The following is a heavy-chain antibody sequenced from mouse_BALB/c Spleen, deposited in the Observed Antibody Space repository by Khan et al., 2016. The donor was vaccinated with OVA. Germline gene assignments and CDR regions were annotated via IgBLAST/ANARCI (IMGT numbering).Heavy chain of an antibody. CDR2: INPTSGYT. J-gene: IGHJ2*01. CDR3: TSDRIDH. V-gene: IGHV1-7*01. Sequence: QVQLKQSGAELAKPGASVKMSCKASGYTFTTYWMHWVKQRPGQGLEWIGYINPTSGYTDYNEKFKDRATLSADRSSRTAYMQLSSLTSEDSAVYYCTSDRIDHWGQGTTLTVSS. CDR1: GYTFTTYW.